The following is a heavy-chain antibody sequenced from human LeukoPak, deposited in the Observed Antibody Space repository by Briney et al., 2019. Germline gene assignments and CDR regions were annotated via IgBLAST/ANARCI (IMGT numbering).Heavy chain of an antibody. CDR2: ISSSGSTI. CDR3: AKGGIAVAGTWFDP. Sequence: GGSLRLSCAASGFTFSSYEMNWVRQAPGKGLEWVSYISSSGSTIYYADSVKVRFIISRDNARNSLYLQMNRLRAEDMALYYCAKGGIAVAGTWFDPWGQGTLVTVSS. V-gene: IGHV3-48*03. CDR1: GFTFSSYE. J-gene: IGHJ5*02. D-gene: IGHD6-19*01.